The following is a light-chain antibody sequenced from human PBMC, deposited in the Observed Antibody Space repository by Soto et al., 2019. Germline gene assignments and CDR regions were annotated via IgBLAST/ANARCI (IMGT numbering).Light chain of an antibody. CDR1: GSNIGENA. V-gene: IGLV1-44*01. CDR3: AAWDDSLKAML. Sequence: QSVLTQPPSASGTPGQTVTISCSGSGSNIGENAVNWYQHLPGTAPQLLIYSNALRPSGVPHRFSGSKSGTAGSLAISGLQSEDEAHYYWAAWDDSLKAMLFGGGTKLTVL. J-gene: IGLJ3*02. CDR2: SNA.